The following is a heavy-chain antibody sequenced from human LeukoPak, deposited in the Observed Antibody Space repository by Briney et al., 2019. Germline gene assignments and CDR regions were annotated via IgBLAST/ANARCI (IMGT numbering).Heavy chain of an antibody. J-gene: IGHJ6*03. CDR1: GFNFSMSG. Sequence: GGSLRHSCTASGFNFSMSGMHWVRHGPRKGLGWVAFIRDDGSNTYYADSVKGRFTISRDNSKNTLYLQMNSLRAEDTAVYYCANRYYMEVWGKGTTVTISS. CDR2: IRDDGSNT. CDR3: ANRYYMEV. V-gene: IGHV3-30*02.